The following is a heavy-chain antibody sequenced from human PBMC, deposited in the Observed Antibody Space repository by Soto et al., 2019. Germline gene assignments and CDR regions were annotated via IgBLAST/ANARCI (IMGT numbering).Heavy chain of an antibody. Sequence: EVQLVESGGGLVQPGGSLRLSCAASGFTFRTYWLSWVRQVPGKGLEWVANINLDGSEKNYVDSVKGRFTISRDNARNSLYLQMSSLRAEDTALYYCARDGRTSWYRYDYHGMDVWGQGTTVNVSS. CDR1: GFTFRTYW. CDR3: ARDGRTSWYRYDYHGMDV. D-gene: IGHD5-18*01. CDR2: INLDGSEK. J-gene: IGHJ6*02. V-gene: IGHV3-7*05.